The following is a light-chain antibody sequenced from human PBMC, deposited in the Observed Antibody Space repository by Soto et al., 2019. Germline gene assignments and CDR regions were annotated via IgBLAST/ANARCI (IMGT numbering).Light chain of an antibody. Sequence: DIQMTQSPSSLSASVGDRVTISCQASQDISNYLNWYQQKPGKAPKLLIYDASTLETGVPSRFSGSGSWTDFTFTISSLQPEDIATYYCQQYDNLPPYTFGQGTKVET. J-gene: IGKJ2*01. CDR3: QQYDNLPPYT. CDR2: DAS. V-gene: IGKV1-33*01. CDR1: QDISNY.